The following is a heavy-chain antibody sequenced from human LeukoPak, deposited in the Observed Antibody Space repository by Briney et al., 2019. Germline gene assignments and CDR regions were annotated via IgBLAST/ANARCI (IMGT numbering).Heavy chain of an antibody. D-gene: IGHD1-26*01. CDR3: ARGSRRRGATSY. V-gene: IGHV4-30-4*08. Sequence: SETLSLTCTVSGGSIGSGDYYWSWIRQPPGKGLEWIGYIYYSGSTYYNPSLKSRVTISVDTSKNQFSLKLSSVTAADTAVYYCARGSRRRGATSYWGQGTLVTVSS. CDR2: IYYSGST. J-gene: IGHJ4*02. CDR1: GGSIGSGDYY.